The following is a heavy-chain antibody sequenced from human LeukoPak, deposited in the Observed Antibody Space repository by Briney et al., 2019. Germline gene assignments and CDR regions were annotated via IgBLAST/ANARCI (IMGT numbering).Heavy chain of an antibody. J-gene: IGHJ4*02. CDR3: AKGDSSWYGIFDY. D-gene: IGHD6-13*01. CDR1: GFTFSSYG. V-gene: IGHV3-30*02. Sequence: GGSLRLSCAASGFTFSSYGMHWLRQGPGKGLEWVAFIRYDGSNKYHADSVKGRFTISRDNSKNTLYLQMNSLRAEDTAVYYCAKGDSSWYGIFDYWGLGTLVTVSS. CDR2: IRYDGSNK.